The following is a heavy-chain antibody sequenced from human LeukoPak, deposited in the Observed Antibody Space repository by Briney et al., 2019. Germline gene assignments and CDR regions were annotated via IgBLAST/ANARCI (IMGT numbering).Heavy chain of an antibody. J-gene: IGHJ6*04. CDR2: VIPIFGTA. V-gene: IGHV1-69*01. D-gene: IGHD3-9*01. CDR3: ASSLRYFDWSLSSYYYYGMDV. CDR1: GGTFSSYA. Sequence: SVKVSCKASGGTFSSYAISWVRQAPGQGLEWVGGVIPIFGTANYAQKFQGRVTITADESTSTAYMELSSLRSEDTAVYYCASSLRYFDWSLSSYYYYGMDVWGKGTTVTVSS.